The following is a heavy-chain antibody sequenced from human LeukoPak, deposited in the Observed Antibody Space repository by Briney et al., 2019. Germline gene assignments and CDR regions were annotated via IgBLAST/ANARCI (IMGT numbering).Heavy chain of an antibody. CDR2: VDPEDGET. V-gene: IGHV1-24*01. J-gene: IGHJ4*02. CDR1: GYTLTELS. CDR3: ATGYGPMVQGVIIYY. Sequence: ASVRVSCKVSGYTLTELSIHWVRQAPGKGLEWMGGVDPEDGETIYAQKFQGRVTMTEDTSTDTAYMELSSLRSEDTAVYYCATGYGPMVQGVIIYYWGQGTLVTISS. D-gene: IGHD3-10*01.